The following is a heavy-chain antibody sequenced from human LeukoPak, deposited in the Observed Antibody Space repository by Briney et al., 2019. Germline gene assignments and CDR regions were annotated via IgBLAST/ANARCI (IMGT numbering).Heavy chain of an antibody. J-gene: IGHJ4*02. Sequence: GGSLRLSCAASGFTFSSYAMSWVRQAPGKGLEWVSAISGSGGSTYYADSVKGRFTIPRDNSKNTLYLQMNSLRAEDTAVYYCAKDREDGYNYYWGQGTLVTVSS. D-gene: IGHD5-24*01. V-gene: IGHV3-23*01. CDR2: ISGSGGST. CDR1: GFTFSSYA. CDR3: AKDREDGYNYY.